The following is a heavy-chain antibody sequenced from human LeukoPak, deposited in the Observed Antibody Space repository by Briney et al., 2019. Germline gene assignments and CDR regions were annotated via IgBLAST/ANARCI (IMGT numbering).Heavy chain of an antibody. CDR2: INHSGST. Sequence: SETLSLTCAVYGGSFSGYYWSWIRQPPGKGLEWIGEINHSGSTNYNPSLKSRVTISVDTSKNQFSLKLSSVTAADTAVYYCARGLPYYWGQGTLVTVSS. J-gene: IGHJ4*02. CDR1: GGSFSGYY. CDR3: ARGLPYY. V-gene: IGHV4-34*01.